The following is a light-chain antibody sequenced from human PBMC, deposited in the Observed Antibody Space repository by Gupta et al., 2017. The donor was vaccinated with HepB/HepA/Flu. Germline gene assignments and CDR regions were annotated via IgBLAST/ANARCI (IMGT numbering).Light chain of an antibody. CDR3: QQSDSTPWT. V-gene: IGKV1-39*01. J-gene: IGKJ1*01. CDR2: AAS. CDR1: QSISSY. Sequence: DIQMTQSPSSLSASVGDRVTITCRASQSISSYLNWYQQKPGKAPKLLIYAASSLQSGVPSRFSGSGSGTDFTLTISSLQPEDFATCYCQQSDSTPWTFGQGTKVEVK.